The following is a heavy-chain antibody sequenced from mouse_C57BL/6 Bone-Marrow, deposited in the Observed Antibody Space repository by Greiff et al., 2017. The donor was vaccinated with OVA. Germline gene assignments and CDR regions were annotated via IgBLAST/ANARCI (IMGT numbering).Heavy chain of an antibody. J-gene: IGHJ4*01. CDR2: ISNGGGST. CDR3: ARHYYGSSPLAMDY. D-gene: IGHD1-1*01. CDR1: GFTFSDYY. V-gene: IGHV5-12*01. Sequence: EVQRVESGGGLVQPGGSLKLSCAASGFTFSDYYMYWVRQTPEKRLEWVAYISNGGGSTYYPDTVKGRFTISRDNAKNTLYLQMSRLKSEDTAMYYCARHYYGSSPLAMDYWGQGTSVTVSS.